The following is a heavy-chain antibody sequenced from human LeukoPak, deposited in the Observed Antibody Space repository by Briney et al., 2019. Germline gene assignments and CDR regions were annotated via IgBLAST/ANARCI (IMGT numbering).Heavy chain of an antibody. CDR3: ARGGAAAARKRGVDY. J-gene: IGHJ4*02. D-gene: IGHD6-13*01. CDR1: GLTFSSYA. Sequence: GGSLRLSCAASGLTFSSYAMMWLRQAPGKGLEWVSAIIGNGGWALYADSVKGRFTISRDNAKNSLYLQMNSLRAEDTAVYYCARGGAAAARKRGVDYWGQGTLVTVSS. V-gene: IGHV3-23*01. CDR2: IIGNGGWA.